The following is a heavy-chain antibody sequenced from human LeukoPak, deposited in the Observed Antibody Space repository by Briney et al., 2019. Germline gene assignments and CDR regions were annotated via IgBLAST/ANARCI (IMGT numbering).Heavy chain of an antibody. Sequence: QSSETLSLTCTVSGGSISSYYWSWIRQPPGKGLEWIGYIYYSGSTNYNPSLKSRVTISVDTSKNQFSLKLSSVTAADTAVYYCARRGGSYEVYFDYWGQGTLVTVSS. J-gene: IGHJ4*02. D-gene: IGHD1-26*01. CDR1: GGSISSYY. CDR3: ARRGGSYEVYFDY. V-gene: IGHV4-59*08. CDR2: IYYSGST.